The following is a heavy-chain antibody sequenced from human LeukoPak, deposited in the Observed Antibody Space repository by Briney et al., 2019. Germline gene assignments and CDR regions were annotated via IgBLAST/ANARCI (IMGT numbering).Heavy chain of an antibody. V-gene: IGHV1-8*02. CDR2: MNPNSGNT. CDR1: GYTFTSYG. Sequence: GASVTVSCKASGYTFTSYGTSWVRQAPGQGLEWMGWMNPNSGNTGYAQKFQGRVTMTRNTSISTAYMELSSLRSEDTAGYYGARAGDSYGSCDYWGQGTLVTVSS. D-gene: IGHD5-18*01. J-gene: IGHJ4*02. CDR3: ARAGDSYGSCDY.